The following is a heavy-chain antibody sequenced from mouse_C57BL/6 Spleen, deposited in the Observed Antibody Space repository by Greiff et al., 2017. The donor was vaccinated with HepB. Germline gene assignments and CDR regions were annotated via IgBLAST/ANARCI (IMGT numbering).Heavy chain of an antibody. D-gene: IGHD2-5*01. V-gene: IGHV5-9*01. Sequence: EVKLVESGGGLVKPGGSLKLSCAASGFTFSSYTMSWVRQTPEQRLEWVATISGGGGNTYYPDSVKGRFTISRDNAKNTLYLQMSSLRSEDTALYYCARPYYSNYDWFAYWGQGTLVTVSA. CDR1: GFTFSSYT. CDR2: ISGGGGNT. CDR3: ARPYYSNYDWFAY. J-gene: IGHJ3*01.